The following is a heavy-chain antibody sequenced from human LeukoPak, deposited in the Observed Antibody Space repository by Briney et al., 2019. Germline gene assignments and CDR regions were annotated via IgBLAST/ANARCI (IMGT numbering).Heavy chain of an antibody. CDR3: ASQTSNYDILTGRGAFDI. CDR1: GGSISSYY. CDR2: IYYSGST. D-gene: IGHD3-9*01. Sequence: SETLPLTCTVSGGSISSYYWSWIRQPPGKGLEWIGYIYYSGSTNYNPSLKSRVTISVDTSKNQFSLKLSSVTAADTAVYYCASQTSNYDILTGRGAFDIWGQGTMVTVSS. V-gene: IGHV4-59*01. J-gene: IGHJ3*02.